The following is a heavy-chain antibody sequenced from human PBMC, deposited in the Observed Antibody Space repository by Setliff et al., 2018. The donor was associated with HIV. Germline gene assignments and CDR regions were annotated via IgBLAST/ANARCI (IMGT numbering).Heavy chain of an antibody. D-gene: IGHD1-7*01. CDR1: GESVSGYY. CDR2: INHTGST. J-gene: IGHJ6*03. Sequence: SETLSLTCAVFGESVSGYYRSWIRQPPGKGLEWIGEINHTGSTNYNPSLKSRVTISVDTSKNQFSLKLSSVTAADTAVYYCARDRSNWNYGKNYMDVWGKGTTVTVSS. V-gene: IGHV4-34*01. CDR3: ARDRSNWNYGKNYMDV.